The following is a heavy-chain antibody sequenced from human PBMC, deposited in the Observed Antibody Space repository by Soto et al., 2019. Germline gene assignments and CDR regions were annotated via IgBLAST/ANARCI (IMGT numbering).Heavy chain of an antibody. CDR1: GFTFSSYG. CDR3: AKGIEWEILGRPQFDY. Sequence: LRLSFAASGFTFSSYGMHWVRQAPGKGLEWVAVISYDGSNKYYADSVKGRFTISRDNSKNTLYLQMNSLRAEDTAVYYCAKGIEWEILGRPQFDYWGQGTLVTVSS. J-gene: IGHJ4*02. D-gene: IGHD1-26*01. CDR2: ISYDGSNK. V-gene: IGHV3-30*18.